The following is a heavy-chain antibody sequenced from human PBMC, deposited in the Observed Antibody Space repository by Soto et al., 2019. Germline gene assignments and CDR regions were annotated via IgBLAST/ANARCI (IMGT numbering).Heavy chain of an antibody. Sequence: EVQLVESGGGLVKPGGSLRLSCAASGFTFSNAWMSWVRQAPGKGLEWVGRIKSKTDGGTTDYAAPVKGRFTISRDESKNTLYLQMNSLKTEDTAVYYCTTGPQYSSSLGMMGSWGQGSLVTVSS. D-gene: IGHD6-6*01. CDR1: GFTFSNAW. CDR3: TTGPQYSSSLGMMGS. CDR2: IKSKTDGGTT. V-gene: IGHV3-15*01. J-gene: IGHJ5*02.